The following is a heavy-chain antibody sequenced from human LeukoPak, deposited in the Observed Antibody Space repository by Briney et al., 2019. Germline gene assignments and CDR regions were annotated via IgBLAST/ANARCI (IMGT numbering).Heavy chain of an antibody. CDR1: GGSISSYY. Sequence: SETLSLTCTVSGGSISSYYWSWIRQPPGKGLEWIGYIYYSGSTNYNPSLKSRVTISVDTSKNQFSLKLSSVTAADTAVYYCARSNGGYFDYWGQGTLVTVSS. J-gene: IGHJ4*02. CDR2: IYYSGST. D-gene: IGHD3-16*01. V-gene: IGHV4-59*01. CDR3: ARSNGGYFDY.